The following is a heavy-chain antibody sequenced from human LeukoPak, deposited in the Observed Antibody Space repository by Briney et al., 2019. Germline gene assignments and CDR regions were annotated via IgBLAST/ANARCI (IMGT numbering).Heavy chain of an antibody. J-gene: IGHJ3*02. V-gene: IGHV4-38-2*02. Sequence: SETLSLTCTVSGYSISSGYYWGWIRQPPGKGLEWIGSIYHSGSTYYNPSLKSRVTISVYTSKNQFSLKLSSVTAADTAVYYCAREVHYDILTGYSPDAFDIWGQGTMVTVSS. CDR3: AREVHYDILTGYSPDAFDI. CDR2: IYHSGST. D-gene: IGHD3-9*01. CDR1: GYSISSGYY.